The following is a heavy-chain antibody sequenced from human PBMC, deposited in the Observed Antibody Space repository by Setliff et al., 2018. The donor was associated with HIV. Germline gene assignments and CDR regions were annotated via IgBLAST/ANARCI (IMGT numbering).Heavy chain of an antibody. CDR2: IIPIARAP. J-gene: IGHJ4*02. CDR1: GGTFNTCG. CDR3: ARGPLYGYDRGYFDY. D-gene: IGHD5-12*01. V-gene: IGHV1-69*13. Sequence: SVKVSCKASGGTFNTCGMNWVRQAPGQGLEWMGGIIPIARAPNYAQKFQDRVTITADESTTTVYMEVRSLKPEDTALYYCARGPLYGYDRGYFDYWGQGTLVTVSS.